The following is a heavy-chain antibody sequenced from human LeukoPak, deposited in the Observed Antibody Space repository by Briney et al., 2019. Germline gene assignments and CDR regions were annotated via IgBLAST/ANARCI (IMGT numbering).Heavy chain of an antibody. Sequence: SETLSLTCTVSSGSIRSSSYYWGWIRQPPWKGLEWIGNIYYSESTYYNPSLKSRVTISLDTSKNQFSLKLSSVTAADTAVYYCAKDGYDSSGYYFHDAFDIWGQGTMVTVSS. J-gene: IGHJ3*02. CDR2: IYYSEST. V-gene: IGHV4-39*07. D-gene: IGHD3-22*01. CDR3: AKDGYDSSGYYFHDAFDI. CDR1: SGSIRSSSYY.